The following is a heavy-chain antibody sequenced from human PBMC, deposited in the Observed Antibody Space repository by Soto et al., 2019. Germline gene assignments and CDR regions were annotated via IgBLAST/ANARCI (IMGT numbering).Heavy chain of an antibody. Sequence: QVQLQESGPGLVKPSQTLSLTCTVSGGSVSGGVYYWNWIRQHPEKGLEWIGYIYYSGSTYYNPSLMSRVTISAGTSKTQFSLKLSSVTVADTAVYYCARSTVAGAGYFQHWGQGTQVIVSS. CDR3: ARSTVAGAGYFQH. V-gene: IGHV4-31*03. D-gene: IGHD6-19*01. J-gene: IGHJ1*01. CDR2: IYYSGST. CDR1: GGSVSGGVYY.